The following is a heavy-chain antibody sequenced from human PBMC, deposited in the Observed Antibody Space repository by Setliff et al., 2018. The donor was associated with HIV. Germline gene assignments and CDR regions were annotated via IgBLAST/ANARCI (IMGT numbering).Heavy chain of an antibody. V-gene: IGHV1-69*05. CDR1: GGTFSSCS. D-gene: IGHD2-15*01. J-gene: IGHJ3*02. CDR3: ARDGRLLNAFDI. Sequence: SVKVSCKASGGTFSSCSISCVRQAPGQGLEWMGGIIPIFGTANYAQQFQGRVTITTDESTSTAYMELSSLRYEDTAVYYCARDGRLLNAFDIWGQGTMVTVSS. CDR2: IIPIFGTA.